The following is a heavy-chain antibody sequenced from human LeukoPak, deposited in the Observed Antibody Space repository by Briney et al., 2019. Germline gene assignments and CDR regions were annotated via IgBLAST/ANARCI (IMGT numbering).Heavy chain of an antibody. CDR2: VKTKGDGGAA. V-gene: IGHV3-15*01. Sequence: GGTLSLSCAASGITFTNAWLTWVRQAPGKGLEWVGRVKTKGDGGAADYAAPVKGRFTISRDDSTKTLYLQMNSLNTEATAVYYCTTDRMIYATNWAVSWFDPWGQGTLVTVSS. CDR3: TTDRMIYATNWAVSWFDP. J-gene: IGHJ5*02. D-gene: IGHD2-8*01. CDR1: GITFTNAW.